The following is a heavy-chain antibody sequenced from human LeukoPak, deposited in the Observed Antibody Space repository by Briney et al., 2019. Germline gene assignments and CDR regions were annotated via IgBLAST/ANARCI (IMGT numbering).Heavy chain of an antibody. Sequence: GASVKVSCRASGYTFTGYYMHWIRQAPGQGLEWMGWINPNSGRTNYAQKFQGRVTMTSDTPISTAYMELSSLRSEDTAVYYCARGGALELRKDYYYYYYMDVWGKGTTVTVSS. CDR1: GYTFTGYY. V-gene: IGHV1-2*02. J-gene: IGHJ6*03. CDR2: INPNSGRT. CDR3: ARGGALELRKDYYYYYYMDV. D-gene: IGHD1-7*01.